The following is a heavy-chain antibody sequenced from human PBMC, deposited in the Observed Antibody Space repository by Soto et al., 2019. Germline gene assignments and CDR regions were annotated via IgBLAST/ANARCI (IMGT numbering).Heavy chain of an antibody. Sequence: SETLSLTCTVSGGSISSGGYYWSWIRQHPGKGLEWIGYIYYSGSTYYNPSLKSRVTISVDTSKNQFSLKLSSVTAADTAVYYCAREGAAPGGWFDPWGQGTLVTVSS. CDR2: IYYSGST. CDR1: GGSISSGGYY. CDR3: AREGAAPGGWFDP. J-gene: IGHJ5*02. D-gene: IGHD6-6*01. V-gene: IGHV4-31*03.